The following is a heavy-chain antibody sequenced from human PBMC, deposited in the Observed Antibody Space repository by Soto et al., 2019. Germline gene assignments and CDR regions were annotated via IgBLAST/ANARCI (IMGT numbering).Heavy chain of an antibody. J-gene: IGHJ4*02. CDR1: GFTFSSYA. D-gene: IGHD6-13*01. CDR3: AKDLSGYSSRWPFDY. CDR2: ISGSGGST. Sequence: GGSLRLSCAASGFTFSSYAMSWVRQAPGKGLEWVSAISGSGGSTYYADSVKGRFTISRDNSKNTLYLQTNSLRAEDTAVYYCAKDLSGYSSRWPFDYWGQGTLVTVSS. V-gene: IGHV3-23*01.